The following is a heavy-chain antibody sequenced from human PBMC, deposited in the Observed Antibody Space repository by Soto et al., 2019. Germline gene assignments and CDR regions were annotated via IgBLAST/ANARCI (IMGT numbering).Heavy chain of an antibody. D-gene: IGHD6-13*01. CDR3: ARANEIAAAPLDY. J-gene: IGHJ4*02. Sequence: GASVKVSCKASGGTFSSYAISWVRQAPGQGLEWTGGIIPIFGTANYAQKFQGRVTITADESTSTAYMELSSLRSEDTAVYYCARANEIAAAPLDYWGQGTLVTVSS. CDR2: IIPIFGTA. CDR1: GGTFSSYA. V-gene: IGHV1-69*13.